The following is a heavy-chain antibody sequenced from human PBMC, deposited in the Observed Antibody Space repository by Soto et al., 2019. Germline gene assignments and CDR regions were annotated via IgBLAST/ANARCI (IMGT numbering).Heavy chain of an antibody. Sequence: QVQLQESGPGLVKPSETLSLTCTLSGGSISTYYWSWIRQPPGKGLEWIGYVYDRATTSYNPSLKTRGTISADTSKTQFPLTLRFVSAADADVSFCARVRSVFSGGRNDYWGQGILVTVSS. D-gene: IGHD2-15*01. CDR1: GGSISTYY. V-gene: IGHV4-59*08. CDR3: ARVRSVFSGGRNDY. CDR2: VYDRATT. J-gene: IGHJ4*02.